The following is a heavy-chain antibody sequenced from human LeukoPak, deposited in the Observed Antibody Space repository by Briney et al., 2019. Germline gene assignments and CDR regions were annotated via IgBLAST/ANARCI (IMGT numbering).Heavy chain of an antibody. V-gene: IGHV3-21*01. D-gene: IGHD2-8*01. CDR1: GFTFSSYS. J-gene: IGHJ5*02. CDR3: ARDLSSVYATNWFDP. CDR2: ISSSSSHI. Sequence: GGSLRLSCAASGFTFSSYSMNWVRQAPGKGLEWVSSISSSSSHIYYADSVKGRFTIFRDNAKNSLYLQMNSLRAEDTAVYYCARDLSSVYATNWFDPWGQGTLVTVSS.